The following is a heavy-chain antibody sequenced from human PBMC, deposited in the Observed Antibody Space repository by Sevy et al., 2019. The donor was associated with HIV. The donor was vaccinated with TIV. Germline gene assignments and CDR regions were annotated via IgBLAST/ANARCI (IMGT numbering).Heavy chain of an antibody. J-gene: IGHJ4*02. V-gene: IGHV4-38-2*01. CDR3: ARVDSSGWSDY. CDR1: GYSMTSGYF. CDR2: LYHSGTT. Sequence: SETLSLTCAVSGYSMTSGYFWGWIRQSPGKGLEWIGSLYHSGTTYYSPSLKSRVTLSVDTFKNQFSLKVRSVTAADTAVYYCARVDSSGWSDYWGQGTLVTVSS. D-gene: IGHD6-13*01.